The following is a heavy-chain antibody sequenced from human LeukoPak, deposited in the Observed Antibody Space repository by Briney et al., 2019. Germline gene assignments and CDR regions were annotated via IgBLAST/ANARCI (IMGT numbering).Heavy chain of an antibody. CDR2: IYHSGST. CDR3: ARGDGDYGGVDY. J-gene: IGHJ4*02. D-gene: IGHD4-17*01. CDR1: GGSISSGGYS. V-gene: IGHV4-30-2*01. Sequence: SETLSLTCAVSGGSISSGGYSWSWIRQPPGKGLEWIGYIYHSGSTYYNPSLKSRVTISIDRSNNQFSLKLSSVTAADTAVYYCARGDGDYGGVDYWGQGTLVTVSS.